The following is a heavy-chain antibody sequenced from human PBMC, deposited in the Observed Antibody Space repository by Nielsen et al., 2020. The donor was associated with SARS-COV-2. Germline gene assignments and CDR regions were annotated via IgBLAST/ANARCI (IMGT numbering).Heavy chain of an antibody. CDR1: GGTFSSYA. D-gene: IGHD6-13*01. CDR3: AQLVSGEGNYYYYGMDV. J-gene: IGHJ6*02. Sequence: SVKASCKASGGTFSSYAISWVRQAPGQGLEWMGGIIPIFGTANYAQKFQGRVTITADESTSTAYMELSSLRSEDTAVYYCAQLVSGEGNYYYYGMDVWGQGTTVTVSS. V-gene: IGHV1-69*13. CDR2: IIPIFGTA.